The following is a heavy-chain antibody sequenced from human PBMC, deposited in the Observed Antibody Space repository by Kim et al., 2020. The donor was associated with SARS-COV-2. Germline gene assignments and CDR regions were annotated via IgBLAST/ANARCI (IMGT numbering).Heavy chain of an antibody. CDR3: AKDNKYYGSGSYYN. CDR2: ISGSGGST. J-gene: IGHJ4*02. V-gene: IGHV3-23*01. Sequence: GGSLRLSCAASGFTFSSYAMSWVRQAPGKGLEWVSAISGSGGSTYYADSVKGRFTISRDNSKNTLYLQMNSLRAEDTAVYYCAKDNKYYGSGSYYNWGQGTLVTVSS. CDR1: GFTFSSYA. D-gene: IGHD3-10*01.